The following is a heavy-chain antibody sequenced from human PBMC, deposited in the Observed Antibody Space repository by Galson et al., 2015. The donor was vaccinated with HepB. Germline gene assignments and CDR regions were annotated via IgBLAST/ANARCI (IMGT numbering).Heavy chain of an antibody. V-gene: IGHV3-23*01. CDR2: IGGSGGDT. J-gene: IGHJ4*02. D-gene: IGHD1-26*01. CDR3: VKDGGEWEVIY. CDR1: GFTFRNYA. Sequence: SLRLSCATSGFTFRNYAMTWVRQAPGKGLEWVSSIGGSGGDTYFADSVKGRFSISRDNSRNTLYLQMNDLRAEDTAVYYCVKDGGEWEVIYWGQGVLVIVSS.